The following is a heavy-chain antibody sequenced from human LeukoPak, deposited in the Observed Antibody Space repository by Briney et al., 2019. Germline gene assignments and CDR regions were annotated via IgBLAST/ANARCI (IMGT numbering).Heavy chain of an antibody. CDR1: GFTFSSYG. V-gene: IGHV3-33*01. D-gene: IGHD3-10*01. CDR2: IWYDGSNK. CDR3: ARDQRFEELLSTRYYYYYMDV. J-gene: IGHJ6*03. Sequence: PGRSLRLSCAASGFTFSSYGMHWVRQAPGKGLERVAVIWYDGSNKYYADSVKGRFTISRDNSKNTLYLQMNSLRAEDTAVYYCARDQRFEELLSTRYYYYYMDVWGKGTTVTVSS.